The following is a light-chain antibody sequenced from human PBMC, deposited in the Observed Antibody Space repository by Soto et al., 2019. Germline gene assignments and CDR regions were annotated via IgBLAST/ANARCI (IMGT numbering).Light chain of an antibody. V-gene: IGKV3-20*01. Sequence: EIELTQSPGTLSGSPGDRATLSCRASQSLSTSYFAWYQQQPGQATGLLIYAATARAVGFPDRFSGSGSGTGFTLTISRRGPEAFAVYYCQQHVSSTWTFGQGTKVDIK. CDR2: AAT. J-gene: IGKJ1*01. CDR1: QSLSTSY. CDR3: QQHVSSTWT.